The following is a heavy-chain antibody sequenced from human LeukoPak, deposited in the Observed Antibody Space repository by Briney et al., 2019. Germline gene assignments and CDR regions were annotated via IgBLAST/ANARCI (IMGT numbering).Heavy chain of an antibody. D-gene: IGHD5-24*01. CDR1: GFTFSNYG. J-gene: IGHJ3*02. CDR2: IWCDGSNK. Sequence: GGPLRLSCAASGFTFSNYGIQWGREAPGRGLEGVAVIWCDGSNKYYADSEKGRFTISRDNSNNTLYLQKNSLRAEDTAVYYCAKSAPEMATIGAFDIWGQGTMVTVS. CDR3: AKSAPEMATIGAFDI. V-gene: IGHV3-33*06.